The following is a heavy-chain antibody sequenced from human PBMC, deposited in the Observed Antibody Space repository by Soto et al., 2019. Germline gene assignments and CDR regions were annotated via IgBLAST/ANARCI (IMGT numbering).Heavy chain of an antibody. CDR2: IHSGGST. J-gene: IGHJ5*02. D-gene: IGHD3-3*01. V-gene: IGHV3-66*01. Sequence: PGGSLRLSCAASGFTVSNKYMSWLRQAPGKGLEWVSIIHSGGSTDYADSVKGRLIISRDNSKNTVYLQMSSLTVDDTAVYYCAVECLPYRNWFDPWGQGTLVTVSS. CDR3: AVECLPYRNWFDP. CDR1: GFTVSNKY.